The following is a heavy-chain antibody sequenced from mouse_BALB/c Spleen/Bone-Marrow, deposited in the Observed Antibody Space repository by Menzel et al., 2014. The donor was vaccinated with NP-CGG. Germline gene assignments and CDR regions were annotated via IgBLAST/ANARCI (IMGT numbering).Heavy chain of an antibody. J-gene: IGHJ4*01. CDR3: ARQITTVDYAMDY. CDR1: GYTFTSYW. V-gene: IGHV1-7*01. CDR2: INPSTGYT. Sequence: QVQLQQPGAELAKPGASVKMSCKAPGYTFTSYWMHWVKQRPGQGLEWIGYINPSTGYTEYNQKFKDKATLTADKSSSTAYMQLSSLTSEDSAVYYCARQITTVDYAMDYWGQGTSVTVSS. D-gene: IGHD1-1*01.